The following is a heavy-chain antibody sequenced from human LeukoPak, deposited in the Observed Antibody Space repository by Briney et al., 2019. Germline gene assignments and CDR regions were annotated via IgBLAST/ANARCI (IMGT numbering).Heavy chain of an antibody. CDR3: ARDRRYYDTSGTVYYDAMDV. V-gene: IGHV4-59*01. Sequence: PSETLSLTCTVSGGSMSSYYWSWIRQPPGKGLEWIGYIYYGGSTNYNPSLKSRVTISVDTSKNHFSLKLSSVTAADTAVYYCARDRRYYDTSGTVYYDAMDVWGQGTTVTVSS. CDR1: GGSMSSYY. D-gene: IGHD3-22*01. J-gene: IGHJ6*02. CDR2: IYYGGST.